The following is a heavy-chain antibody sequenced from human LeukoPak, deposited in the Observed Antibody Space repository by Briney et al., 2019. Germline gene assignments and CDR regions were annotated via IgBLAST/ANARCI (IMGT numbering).Heavy chain of an antibody. CDR1: GLTFTNHG. V-gene: IGHV3-30*02. D-gene: IGHD4-23*01. CDR2: VRNDGFDT. Sequence: PGGSLRLSCVTSGLTFTNHGFHWLRQAAGKGLEWVAFVRNDGFDTYHSNSVKGRFSISRDDSRNTAYLQMNSLTAEDTALYYCARDRGKDYFGDWGQGTQVTVSS. CDR3: ARDRGKDYFGD. J-gene: IGHJ4*02.